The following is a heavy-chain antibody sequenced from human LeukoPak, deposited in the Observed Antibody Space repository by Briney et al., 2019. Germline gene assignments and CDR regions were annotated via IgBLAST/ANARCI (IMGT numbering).Heavy chain of an antibody. Sequence: PGGSLRLSCAASGFTFSSYSMNWVRQAPGKGLEWVSSISSSSTYIYYADSVKGRFTISRDNARKSPYLQMNSLRAEDTAVYYCASVRYNWNYSFDYWGQGTLVTVSS. CDR3: ASVRYNWNYSFDY. J-gene: IGHJ4*02. CDR2: ISSSSTYI. V-gene: IGHV3-21*01. D-gene: IGHD1-7*01. CDR1: GFTFSSYS.